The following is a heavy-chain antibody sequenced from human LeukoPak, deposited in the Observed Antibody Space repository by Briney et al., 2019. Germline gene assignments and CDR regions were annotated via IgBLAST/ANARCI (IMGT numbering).Heavy chain of an antibody. V-gene: IGHV3-21*01. J-gene: IGHJ6*03. CDR2: ISSSSTYI. CDR3: AREKVAATTPLFTRPNYYMDV. D-gene: IGHD6-19*01. CDR1: GFILTTYS. Sequence: GGSLRLSCAASGFILTTYSINWVRQAPGKGLEWVSSISSSSTYIYYADSVKGRFTISRDNAKNSLYLQMTRLRAEDMTVYYCAREKVAATTPLFTRPNYYMDVWGKGTTVTVSS.